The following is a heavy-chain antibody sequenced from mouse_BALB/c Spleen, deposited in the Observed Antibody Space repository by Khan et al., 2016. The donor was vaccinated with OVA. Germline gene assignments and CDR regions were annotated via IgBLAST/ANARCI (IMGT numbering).Heavy chain of an antibody. CDR2: INPSNGGT. D-gene: IGHD1-1*01. Sequence: QIQLVQSGAELVKPGASVKLSCKASGYTFTSSYMYWVKQRPGQGLEWIGEINPSNGGTNVNEKFKSKATLTVDKSSSTAYMEVSSLTSEDSAVYYCTRGGYGSPFAYWGQGTLVTVSA. V-gene: IGHV1S81*02. CDR3: TRGGYGSPFAY. CDR1: GYTFTSSY. J-gene: IGHJ3*01.